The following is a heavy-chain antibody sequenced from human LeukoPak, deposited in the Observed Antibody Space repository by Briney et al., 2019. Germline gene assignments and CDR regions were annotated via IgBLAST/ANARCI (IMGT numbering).Heavy chain of an antibody. CDR1: GFTFSSYA. V-gene: IGHV3-23*01. D-gene: IGHD3-16*01. Sequence: QPGGSLRLSCAASGFTFSSYAMSWVRQAPGKGLEWVSAISGSGGSTYYADSVKGRFTISRDNSKNTLYLQMNSLRAEDTAVYYCAKDRWGWASGYYYMDVWGKGTTVTVSS. CDR2: ISGSGGST. CDR3: AKDRWGWASGYYYMDV. J-gene: IGHJ6*03.